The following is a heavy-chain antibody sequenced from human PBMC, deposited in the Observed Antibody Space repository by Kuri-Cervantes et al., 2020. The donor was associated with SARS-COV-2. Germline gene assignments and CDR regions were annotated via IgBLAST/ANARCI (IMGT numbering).Heavy chain of an antibody. CDR2: ISGSGGST. CDR3: ARWNYYYYMDV. D-gene: IGHD5-24*01. V-gene: IGHV3-23*01. CDR1: GFTFSSYA. Sequence: GESLKISCAASGFTFSSYAMSWVRQAPGKGLEWVSAISGSGGSTYYADSVKGRFTISRDNAKNSLYLQMNSLRAEDTAVYYCARWNYYYYMDVWGKGTTVTVSS. J-gene: IGHJ6*03.